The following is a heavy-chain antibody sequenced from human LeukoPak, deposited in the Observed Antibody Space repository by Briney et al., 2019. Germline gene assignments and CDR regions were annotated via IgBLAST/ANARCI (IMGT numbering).Heavy chain of an antibody. CDR1: GFTFSSYS. Sequence: GGSLRLSCAASGFTFSSYSMNWVRQAPGKGLEWVSSISSSSSYIYYADSVKGRVTISRDNAKNSLHLQIHTLRAEDTAVYYCARHRGGKWELLGALDIWGQGTMVTVSS. V-gene: IGHV3-21*01. CDR2: ISSSSSYI. D-gene: IGHD1-26*01. J-gene: IGHJ3*02. CDR3: ARHRGGKWELLGALDI.